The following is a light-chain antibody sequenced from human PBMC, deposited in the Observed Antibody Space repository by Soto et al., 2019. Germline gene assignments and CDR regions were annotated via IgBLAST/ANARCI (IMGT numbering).Light chain of an antibody. CDR1: QTVGTY. CDR3: QHYGTSPLT. CDR2: YAS. J-gene: IGKJ4*01. V-gene: IGKV3-20*01. Sequence: EIVLTQSPGTLSLSPGERATLSCRASQTVGTYLAWYQQRPGQAPRLLIYYASSRATGIPDRFSASGSGTDFTLTISRLEPEDYAGYYCQHYGTSPLTCGGGTKVEIK.